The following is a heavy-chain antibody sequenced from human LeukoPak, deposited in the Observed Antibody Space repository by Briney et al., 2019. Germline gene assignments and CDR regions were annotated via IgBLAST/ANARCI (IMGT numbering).Heavy chain of an antibody. V-gene: IGHV4-39*07. Sequence: SETLSLTCTVSGGSISTSSYYWGWVRQPPGKGLEWIGNIFYSGSTYYSPSLKSRVTMSVDTSKNQFSLKLSSVTAADTAVYYCARDQYYYTSRSGGSWFDPWGQGTLVTVSS. CDR2: IFYSGST. CDR3: ARDQYYYTSRSGGSWFDP. CDR1: GGSISTSSYY. J-gene: IGHJ5*02. D-gene: IGHD3-10*01.